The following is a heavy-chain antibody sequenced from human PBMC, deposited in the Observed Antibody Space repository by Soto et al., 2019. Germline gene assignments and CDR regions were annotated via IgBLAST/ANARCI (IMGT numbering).Heavy chain of an antibody. D-gene: IGHD1-26*01. CDR2: INAGNGNT. V-gene: IGHV1-3*01. CDR3: ARGLGLYYFDY. Sequence: QVQLVQSGAEVKKPGASVKVSCKASGYTFTSYAMHWVRQAPGQRLEWMGWINAGNGNTKYSQKFQGRATITRDTSASTAYMELSSLRSEDTAVYYCARGLGLYYFDYWGPGTLVTVSS. CDR1: GYTFTSYA. J-gene: IGHJ4*02.